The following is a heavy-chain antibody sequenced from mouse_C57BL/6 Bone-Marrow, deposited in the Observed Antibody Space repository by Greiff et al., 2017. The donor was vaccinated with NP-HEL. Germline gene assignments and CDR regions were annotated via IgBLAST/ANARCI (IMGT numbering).Heavy chain of an antibody. CDR1: GYTFTDYY. Sequence: QVQLKESGAELVRPGASVKLSCKASGYTFTDYYINWVKQRPGQGLEWIARIYPGSGNTYYNEKFKGKATLTAEKSSSTAYMQLSSLTSEDSAVDFCARLSYYGPWYFDVWGTGTTVTVSS. D-gene: IGHD2-1*01. J-gene: IGHJ1*03. CDR2: IYPGSGNT. V-gene: IGHV1-76*01. CDR3: ARLSYYGPWYFDV.